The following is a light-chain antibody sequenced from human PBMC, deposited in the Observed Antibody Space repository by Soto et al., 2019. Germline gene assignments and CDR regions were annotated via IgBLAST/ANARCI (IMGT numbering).Light chain of an antibody. CDR1: ESISNW. CDR3: QQYTTYPLT. V-gene: IGKV1-5*03. J-gene: IGKJ4*01. Sequence: DIQMTQSPSSLSASVGDRVTITCRASESISNWLAWYQQKPGKAPKLLIFKASNLERGVPSRFSGSGSGTEFTRTISSLRPDDFATYSCQQYTTYPLTFGGGTKVEIK. CDR2: KAS.